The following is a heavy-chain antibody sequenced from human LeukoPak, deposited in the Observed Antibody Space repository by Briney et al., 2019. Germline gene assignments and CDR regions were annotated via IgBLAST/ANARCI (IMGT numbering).Heavy chain of an antibody. D-gene: IGHD4-17*01. Sequence: GASVKVSCKASGYPFTDYFIHWLRQAPGQGPEWMGWSNPNTGGTNYAQTFQGRVTMTRDTSISTAYMELSGLSSDDTAVYYCARTRSTVTTLFDYWGQGTLVTVSS. CDR1: GYPFTDYF. V-gene: IGHV1-2*02. CDR3: ARTRSTVTTLFDY. CDR2: SNPNTGGT. J-gene: IGHJ4*02.